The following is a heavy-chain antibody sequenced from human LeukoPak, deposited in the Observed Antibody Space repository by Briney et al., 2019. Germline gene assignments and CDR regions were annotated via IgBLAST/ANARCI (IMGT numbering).Heavy chain of an antibody. Sequence: SETLSLTCTVSGYSITTGHYWGWIRQPPGRGLEWIGNIYHGETTYYNPSLKTRLTISLDTSKNQFSLKLSSVTAADTAVYYCASNWSDFDYWGQGILVTVSS. CDR2: IYHGETT. CDR1: GYSITTGHY. J-gene: IGHJ4*02. CDR3: ASNWSDFDY. D-gene: IGHD1-1*01. V-gene: IGHV4-38-2*02.